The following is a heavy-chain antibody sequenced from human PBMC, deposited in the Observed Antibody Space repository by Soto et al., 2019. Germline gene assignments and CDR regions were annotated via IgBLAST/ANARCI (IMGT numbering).Heavy chain of an antibody. CDR1: GFTFSSYW. J-gene: IGHJ4*02. CDR2: INSDGSST. D-gene: IGHD4-17*01. V-gene: IGHV3-74*01. CDR3: ASPPGYGDYRRAIFHY. Sequence: EVQLVESGGGLVQPGGSLRLSCAASGFTFSSYWMHWVRQAPGKGLVWVSRINSDGSSTSYADSVRGRFTISRDNPKNTRYLHMNSLRAEDTAVYYCASPPGYGDYRRAIFHYWGQGTLVTVSS.